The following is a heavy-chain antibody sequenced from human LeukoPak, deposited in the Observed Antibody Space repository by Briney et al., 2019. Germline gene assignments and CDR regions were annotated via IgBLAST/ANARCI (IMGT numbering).Heavy chain of an antibody. Sequence: SQTLSLTCTVSGGSISSGSYYWSWIRQPAGKGLEWIGRIYTSGSTNYNPSLKSRVTISVDTSKKQFSLKLSSVTAADTAVYYCARGSAVADPIGFDPWGQGTLVTVSS. CDR3: ARGSAVADPIGFDP. CDR1: GGSISSGSYY. D-gene: IGHD5-18*01. V-gene: IGHV4-61*02. J-gene: IGHJ5*02. CDR2: IYTSGST.